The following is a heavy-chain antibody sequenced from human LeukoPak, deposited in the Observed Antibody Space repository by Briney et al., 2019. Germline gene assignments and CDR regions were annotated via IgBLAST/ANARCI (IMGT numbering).Heavy chain of an antibody. CDR3: ARSYGLGSYVLGY. D-gene: IGHD3-10*01. V-gene: IGHV3-21*01. J-gene: IGHJ4*02. CDR1: GFTFTNYN. CDR2: ISSSGRYI. Sequence: GGSLRLSCAASGFTFTNYNMNWVRQAPGKGLEYISSISSSGRYIYIADSLKGRFTISRDNAKNSLFLQMNSLRAEDTAVYYCARSYGLGSYVLGYWGQGALVTVSS.